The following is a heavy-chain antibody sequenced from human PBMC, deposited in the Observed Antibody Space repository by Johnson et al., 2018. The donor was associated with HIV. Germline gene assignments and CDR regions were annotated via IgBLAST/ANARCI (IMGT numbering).Heavy chain of an antibody. Sequence: VQLVESGGGVVQPGGSLRLSCEASGFSFSNYWMSWVRQAPGKGLEWVANIKEDGSDDYYVDVLKGRFIISRDNAKNSLYLQMSNLRFDDTAVYYCARDGVYSSPHDAFDIWGEGTMVIVSS. CDR3: ARDGVYSSPHDAFDI. V-gene: IGHV3-7*05. D-gene: IGHD3-22*01. J-gene: IGHJ3*02. CDR1: GFSFSNYW. CDR2: IKEDGSDD.